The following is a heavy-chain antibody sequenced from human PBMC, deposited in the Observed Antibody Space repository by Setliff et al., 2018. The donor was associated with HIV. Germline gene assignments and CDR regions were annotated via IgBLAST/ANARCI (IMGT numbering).Heavy chain of an antibody. CDR1: GFTFSSYG. J-gene: IGHJ3*01. D-gene: IGHD1-26*01. CDR2: ISYDGSNK. V-gene: IGHV3-30*03. Sequence: GGSLRLSCAASGFTFSSYGMHWVRQAPGKGLEWVAVISYDGSNKYYADSVKGRFTISRDNSKNMLYLQMNSLTTEDTAVYYCARILQVGSTTRYAFDVWGQGTVVTVSS. CDR3: ARILQVGSTTRYAFDV.